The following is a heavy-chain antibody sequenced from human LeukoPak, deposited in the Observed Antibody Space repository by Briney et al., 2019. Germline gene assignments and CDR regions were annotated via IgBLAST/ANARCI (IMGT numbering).Heavy chain of an antibody. D-gene: IGHD3-22*01. CDR1: GFTFSSYA. V-gene: IGHV3-23*01. CDR3: AKKVYYDSSGYIDY. Sequence: AGGSLRLSCAASGFTFSSYAMSWVRQAPGKGVEWVSAISGSGGSTYYADSVKGRFTISRDNSKNTLYLQMNSLRAEDTAVYYCAKKVYYDSSGYIDYWGQGTLVTVSS. CDR2: ISGSGGST. J-gene: IGHJ4*02.